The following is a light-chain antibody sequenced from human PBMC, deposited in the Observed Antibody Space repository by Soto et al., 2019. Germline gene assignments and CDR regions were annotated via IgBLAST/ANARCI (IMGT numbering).Light chain of an antibody. CDR1: QGIRNH. CDR2: AAS. CDR3: QHYNTYPLT. Sequence: DIQMTQSPPSLSASVGDRVTITCRASQGIRNHLAWFQQKPGKGPKYLIYAASSLQSGVPSRFSGSGSGTDFTLTISSLQPEDFATYYCQHYNTYPLTFGGGTRVEIK. J-gene: IGKJ4*01. V-gene: IGKV1-16*01.